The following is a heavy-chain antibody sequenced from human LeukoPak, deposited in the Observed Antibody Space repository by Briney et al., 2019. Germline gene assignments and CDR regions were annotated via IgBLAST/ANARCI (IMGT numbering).Heavy chain of an antibody. Sequence: SETLSLTCTVSGGSITSNSFYWGWIRQPPGKGLEWIGNFYYSGSIYYNPSLKSRVIISVDTSKNQFSLKLSPVTAADTAVYYCARPTSKLGSFDYWGQGTLVTVSS. CDR3: ARPTSKLGSFDY. CDR2: FYYSGSI. J-gene: IGHJ4*02. V-gene: IGHV4-39*07. D-gene: IGHD2/OR15-2a*01. CDR1: GGSITSNSFY.